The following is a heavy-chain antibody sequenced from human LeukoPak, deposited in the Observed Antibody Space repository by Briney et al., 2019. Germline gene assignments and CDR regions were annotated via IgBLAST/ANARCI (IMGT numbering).Heavy chain of an antibody. CDR1: GGSISSYY. CDR3: ASSGGMVTIGAFDI. Sequence: PSETLSLTCTVPGGSISSYYWSWIRQPPGKGLEWIGYIYTSGTTNDNPSLKSRVTISVYTSKNQFSLKLSSVTAADTAVYYCASSGGMVTIGAFDIWGQGTMVTVSS. V-gene: IGHV4-4*09. D-gene: IGHD5-24*01. CDR2: IYTSGTT. J-gene: IGHJ3*02.